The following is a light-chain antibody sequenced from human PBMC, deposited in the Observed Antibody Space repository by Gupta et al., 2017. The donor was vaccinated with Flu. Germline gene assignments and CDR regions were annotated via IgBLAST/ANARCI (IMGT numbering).Light chain of an antibody. V-gene: IGLV2-14*01. J-gene: IGLJ1*01. CDR2: DVS. CDR3: SSYTSSSTPYI. Sequence: QQPPGKVPKLLIFDVSKRPSGVSNRFSGSKSGNTASLTISGLQADDEADYYCSSYTSSSTPYIFGTGTKVTVL.